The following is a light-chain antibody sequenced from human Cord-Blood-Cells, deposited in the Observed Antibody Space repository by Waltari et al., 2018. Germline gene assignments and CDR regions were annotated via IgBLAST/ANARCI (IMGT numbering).Light chain of an antibody. J-gene: IGLJ1*01. CDR1: SSDVGGYNY. Sequence: QSALTQPRSVSGPPGQSFTLSCTGTSSDVGGYNYVSCYQQTPGKAPKLLIYDVRRRHSGVPDRFAGSKSGNTASLTISGLQAEDEADYDCCSYAGSYTFVFGTGTKVTVL. CDR3: CSYAGSYTFV. CDR2: DVR. V-gene: IGLV2-11*01.